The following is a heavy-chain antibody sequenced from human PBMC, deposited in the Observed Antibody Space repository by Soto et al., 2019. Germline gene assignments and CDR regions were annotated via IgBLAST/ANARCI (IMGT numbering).Heavy chain of an antibody. CDR1: GFTFSSYW. CDR3: ARGPIYCSSTSCHSWFDP. Sequence: GGSLRLSCVASGFTFSSYWMSWVRQAPGKGLEWVANIKQDGSEKYYVDSVKGRFTISRDNAKNSLYLQMNSLRAEDTAVYYCARGPIYCSSTSCHSWFDPWGQGTLVTVSS. J-gene: IGHJ5*02. D-gene: IGHD2-2*02. CDR2: IKQDGSEK. V-gene: IGHV3-7*01.